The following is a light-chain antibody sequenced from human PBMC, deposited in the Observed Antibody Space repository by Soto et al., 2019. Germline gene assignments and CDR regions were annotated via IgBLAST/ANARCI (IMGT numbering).Light chain of an antibody. Sequence: AMTQSPLSLPVTPGEPASISCRSSHSLLHSTGYNYLDWYLXKTGKAPKVXIYKASTLKSGVPSRFSAILYGTAGNINLCSLQSDDGKTYDCQHYNSYSEAFCQGTKV. V-gene: IGKV2-28*01. J-gene: IGKJ1*01. CDR2: KAS. CDR1: HSLLHSTGYNY. CDR3: QHYNSYSEA.